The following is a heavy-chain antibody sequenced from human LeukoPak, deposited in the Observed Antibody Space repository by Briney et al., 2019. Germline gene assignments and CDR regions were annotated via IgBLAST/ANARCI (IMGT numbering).Heavy chain of an antibody. CDR1: GFTFSSYW. D-gene: IGHD5-18*01. CDR3: ARGQLWTDFDY. CDR2: INSDGSST. Sequence: PGGSLRLSCAASGFTFSSYWMHWVRQAPGKGLVWVSRINSDGSSTSYADSVKGRFTISRDNAKNTLYLQMNILRAEDTAVYYCARGQLWTDFDYWGQGTLVTVSS. J-gene: IGHJ4*02. V-gene: IGHV3-74*01.